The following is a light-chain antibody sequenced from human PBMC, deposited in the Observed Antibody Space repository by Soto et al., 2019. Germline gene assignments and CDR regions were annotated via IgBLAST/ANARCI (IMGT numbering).Light chain of an antibody. CDR2: GNS. J-gene: IGLJ2*01. V-gene: IGLV1-40*01. CDR3: QSYDSSLSGPVV. CDR1: SSNIGAGYD. Sequence: QSALTQPPSVSGAPGQRVTISCTGSSSNIGAGYDVHWYQQLPGTAPKLLIYGNSNRPSGVPDRFSGSKSGTSASLAITGLQAEDEADYSCQSYDSSLSGPVVFGGGTKVTVL.